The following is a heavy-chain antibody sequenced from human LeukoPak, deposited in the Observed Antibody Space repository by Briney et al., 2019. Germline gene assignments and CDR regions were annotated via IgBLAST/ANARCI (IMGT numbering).Heavy chain of an antibody. CDR2: ISGGGGST. CDR1: GFTFNNYA. V-gene: IGHV3-23*01. D-gene: IGHD5-12*01. CDR3: ARLNGEATIFGY. Sequence: QTGGSLRLSCAASGFTFNNYAMSWVRQAPGKGLGWVSTISGGGGSTYSADSVKGRFTISRDNAKNSLYLQMNSLTAEDTAVYYCARLNGEATIFGYWGQGSLVTVSS. J-gene: IGHJ4*02.